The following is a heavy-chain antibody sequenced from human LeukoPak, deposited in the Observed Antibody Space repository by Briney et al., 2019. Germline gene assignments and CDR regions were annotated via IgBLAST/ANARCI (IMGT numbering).Heavy chain of an antibody. D-gene: IGHD4-11*01. V-gene: IGHV3-21*01. CDR3: ARLKVTTGPGDY. CDR2: ISSSSSYI. CDR1: GFTFSSYS. Sequence: GGSLRLSCAASGFTFSSYSMNWVRQAPGKGLEWVSSISSSSSYIYYADSVKGRFTISRDNAKNSLYLQMNSLRAEDTAVYYCARLKVTTGPGDYWGQGTLVTVSS. J-gene: IGHJ4*02.